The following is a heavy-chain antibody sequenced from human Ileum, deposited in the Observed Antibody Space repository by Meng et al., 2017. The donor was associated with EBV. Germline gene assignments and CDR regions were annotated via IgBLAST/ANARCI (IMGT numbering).Heavy chain of an antibody. CDR1: GGSLSGYY. CDR3: ARGNKVSDRGFDY. Sequence: QVPLQQWGAGLLKPSETLSLTCAVYGGSLSGYYWSWIRQPPGKGLEWIGEINHSGSTNYNPSLKSRVTISVDTSKNQFSLKLSSVTAADTAVYYCARGNKVSDRGFDYWGQGTLVTVSS. D-gene: IGHD3-10*01. V-gene: IGHV4-34*01. CDR2: INHSGST. J-gene: IGHJ4*02.